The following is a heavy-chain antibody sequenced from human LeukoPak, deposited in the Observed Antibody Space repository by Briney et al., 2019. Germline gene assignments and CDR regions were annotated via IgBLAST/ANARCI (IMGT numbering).Heavy chain of an antibody. CDR1: GFTFADDG. CDR3: ARGGAMVRGVSPLDY. CDR2: ISGSSSYI. V-gene: IGHV3-21*01. Sequence: GGSLRLSCTAFGFTFADDGWSWFRQAPGKGLEWVSSISGSSSYINYADSVKGRFTISRDNAKNSLYLQMNSLRAEDTAVYYCARGGAMVRGVSPLDYWGQGTLVTVSS. J-gene: IGHJ4*02. D-gene: IGHD3-10*01.